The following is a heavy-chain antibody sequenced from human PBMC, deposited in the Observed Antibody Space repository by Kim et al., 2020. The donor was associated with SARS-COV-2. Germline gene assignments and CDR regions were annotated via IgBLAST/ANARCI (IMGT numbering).Heavy chain of an antibody. CDR2: ISDGTTT. Sequence: GGSLRLSCAASGFSVSSNFMAWVRQAPGKGLAWVSLISDGTTTYYADSVKGGFSISRDNSKNMLFLQMNSLRGEDTAVEYCARVSYISVVPHFDHWGQG. J-gene: IGHJ4*02. CDR3: ARVSYISVVPHFDH. D-gene: IGHD2-21*01. CDR1: GFSVSSNF. V-gene: IGHV3-53*01.